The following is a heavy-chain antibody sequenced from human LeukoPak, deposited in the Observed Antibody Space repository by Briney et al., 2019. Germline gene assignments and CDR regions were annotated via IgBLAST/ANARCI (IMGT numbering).Heavy chain of an antibody. D-gene: IGHD5-24*01. CDR3: ARNFRDGYNNSFDY. J-gene: IGHJ4*02. CDR2: ISGSGGST. CDR1: GFTFSSYA. V-gene: IGHV3-23*01. Sequence: GGSLRLSCAASGFTFSSYAMSWVRQAPGKGLEWVSGISGSGGSTYYADYVKGRFTISRDNSKNTLYLQMNSLRAEDTAVYYCARNFRDGYNNSFDYWGQGTLVTVSS.